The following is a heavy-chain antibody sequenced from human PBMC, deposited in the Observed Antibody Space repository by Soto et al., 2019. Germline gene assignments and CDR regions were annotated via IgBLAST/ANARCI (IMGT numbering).Heavy chain of an antibody. CDR2: IYYSGST. J-gene: IGHJ4*02. Sequence: SETLSLTCTVSGGSLNSGDYYWGWIRQPPGKGLEWIGSIYYSGSTYYNPSLKSRVTISVDTSMNQFSLKLSSVTAADTAVYYCAPWDSYGDYFDYWGQGTLVTVSS. V-gene: IGHV4-39*01. CDR1: GGSLNSGDYY. D-gene: IGHD5-18*01. CDR3: APWDSYGDYFDY.